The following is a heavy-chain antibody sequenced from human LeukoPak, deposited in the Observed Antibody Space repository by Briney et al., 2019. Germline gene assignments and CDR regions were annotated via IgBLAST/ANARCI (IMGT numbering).Heavy chain of an antibody. CDR2: ISAYNGNT. Sequence: GASVKVSCKASGYTFTSYGISWVRQAPGQGLEWMGWISAYNGNTNYAQKLQGRVTMTTDTSTSTAYMELRSLRSDDTAVYYCARELTGLLLWFGELSNTYYYYGMDVWGQGTTVTVSS. J-gene: IGHJ6*02. CDR1: GYTFTSYG. CDR3: ARELTGLLLWFGELSNTYYYYGMDV. D-gene: IGHD3-10*01. V-gene: IGHV1-18*01.